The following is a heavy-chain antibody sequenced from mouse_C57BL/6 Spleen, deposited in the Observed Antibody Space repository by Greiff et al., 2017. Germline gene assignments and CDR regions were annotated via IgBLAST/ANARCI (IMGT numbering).Heavy chain of an antibody. CDR3: ARGDSPYAMDY. CDR2: INPNNGGT. CDR1: GYTFTDYN. D-gene: IGHD3-3*01. V-gene: IGHV1-18*01. Sequence: EVQLQQSGPELVKPGASVKIPCKASGYTFTDYNMDWVKQSHGKSLEWIGDINPNNGGTNYNQKFKGKATLTVDKSSSTAYMELRSLTSEDTAVYYCARGDSPYAMDYWGQGTSVTVSS. J-gene: IGHJ4*01.